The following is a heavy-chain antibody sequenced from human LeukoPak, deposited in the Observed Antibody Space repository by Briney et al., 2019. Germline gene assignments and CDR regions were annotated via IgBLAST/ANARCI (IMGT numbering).Heavy chain of an antibody. J-gene: IGHJ4*02. V-gene: IGHV1-18*01. CDR1: GQTLSTYG. CDR3: ARGWQLHD. D-gene: IGHD4-23*01. CDR2: NSASKGNI. Sequence: ASVKVSCKASGQTLSTYGISWVRQAPGQGLEWMGWNSASKGNIKYAQKFQDRVTMTTDTSTNTAYLEMRSLSCDDTALYYCARGWQLHDWGQGTLVTVSS.